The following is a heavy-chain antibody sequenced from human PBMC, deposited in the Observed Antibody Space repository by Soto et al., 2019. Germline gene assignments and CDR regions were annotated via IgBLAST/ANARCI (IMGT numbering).Heavy chain of an antibody. Sequence: PGGSLRLSCAASGFTFNSYAMNWVRQAPGKGLEWVSSISGGGGGTYYADSVKGRLTISRDNSKNTLYLQMNSLRAEDTALYYCAKGAHYDILTAYHAFDYWGPGTPVTVSS. V-gene: IGHV3-23*01. J-gene: IGHJ4*02. CDR1: GFTFNSYA. CDR2: ISGGGGGT. CDR3: AKGAHYDILTAYHAFDY. D-gene: IGHD3-9*01.